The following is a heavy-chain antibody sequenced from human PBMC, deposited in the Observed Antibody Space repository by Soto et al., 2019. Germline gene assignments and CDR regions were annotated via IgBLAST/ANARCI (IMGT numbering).Heavy chain of an antibody. J-gene: IGHJ3*02. V-gene: IGHV3-33*01. CDR1: GFTFSSYG. CDR3: ARGVGCSGGSCYPDAFGI. CDR2: IWYDGSNK. D-gene: IGHD2-15*01. Sequence: PGGSLRLSCAASGFTFSSYGMHWVRQAPGKGLEWVAVIWYDGSNKYYADSVKGRFTISRDNSKNTLYLQMNSLRAEDTAVYYCARGVGCSGGSCYPDAFGIWGQGTMVTVSS.